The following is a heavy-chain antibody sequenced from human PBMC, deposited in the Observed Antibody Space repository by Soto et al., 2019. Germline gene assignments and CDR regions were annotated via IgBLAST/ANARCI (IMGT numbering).Heavy chain of an antibody. CDR3: ARVDYYDSSENWFDP. CDR2: IYYSGST. V-gene: IGHV4-59*01. D-gene: IGHD3-22*01. J-gene: IGHJ5*02. Sequence: SETLSLTCTVSGGSISSYYWSWIRQPPGKGLEWIGYIYYSGSTNYNPSLKSRVTISVDTSKNQFSLKLSSVTAADTAVYYCARVDYYDSSENWFDPWGQGTLVTVS. CDR1: GGSISSYY.